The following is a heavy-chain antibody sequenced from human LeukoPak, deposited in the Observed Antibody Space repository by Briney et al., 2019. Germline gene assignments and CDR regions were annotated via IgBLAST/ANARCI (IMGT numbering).Heavy chain of an antibody. CDR1: GYRFTSYW. J-gene: IGHJ4*02. CDR2: IYPGDSDT. Sequence: GASLQISCKGSGYRFTSYWIGWVRRLPGKGLGWMGIIYPGDSDTRYSPSFQGQVTISAAKSISTAYLQWSSLKASDTAMYYCARPGAGQLWSFDYWGQGTLVTVSS. V-gene: IGHV5-51*01. CDR3: ARPGAGQLWSFDY. D-gene: IGHD5-18*01.